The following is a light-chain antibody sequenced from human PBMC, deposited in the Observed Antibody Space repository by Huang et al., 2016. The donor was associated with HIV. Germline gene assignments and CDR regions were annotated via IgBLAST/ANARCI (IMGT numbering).Light chain of an antibody. J-gene: IGKJ1*01. CDR2: GAS. V-gene: IGKV3-15*01. CDR3: QQYNNWPPWT. Sequence: DIVMTQSPATLSVSPGERATLSCRASQTVSSNLAWSQQKPGQAPRLLIYGASTRATGIPARFSGSGSGTEFTLTSSSLQSEDFAGYFCQQYNNWPPWTFGQGTKVEIK. CDR1: QTVSSN.